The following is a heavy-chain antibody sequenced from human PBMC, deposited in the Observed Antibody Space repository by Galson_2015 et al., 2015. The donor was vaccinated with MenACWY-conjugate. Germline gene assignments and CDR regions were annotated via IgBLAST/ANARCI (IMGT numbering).Heavy chain of an antibody. V-gene: IGHV3-23*01. CDR1: GFTFSNHA. D-gene: IGHD1-26*01. CDR2: ISGSDGDS. Sequence: SLRLSCAASGFTFSNHAMSWVRQAPGKGLDWVSSISGSDGDSYYADSVKGRFTISRDSSKNTLHLQMNSLRAEDTAVYYCAKFQEGGLGVDCWGQGTLVTVSS. CDR3: AKFQEGGLGVDC. J-gene: IGHJ4*02.